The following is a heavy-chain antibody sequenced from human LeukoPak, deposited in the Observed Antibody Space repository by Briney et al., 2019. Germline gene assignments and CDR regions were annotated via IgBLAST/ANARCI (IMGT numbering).Heavy chain of an antibody. CDR1: GFTFSDYY. Sequence: GGSLRLSCAPFGFTFSDYYMSWIRQTPGKGLEWLSYISTRDNTIQYADSVKGRFTISRDNANNSVFLQMNNLRAEDSAIYYCARGARWAYYFDYWGQGSLVTVSS. V-gene: IGHV3-11*01. CDR2: ISTRDNTI. D-gene: IGHD4-23*01. J-gene: IGHJ4*02. CDR3: ARGARWAYYFDY.